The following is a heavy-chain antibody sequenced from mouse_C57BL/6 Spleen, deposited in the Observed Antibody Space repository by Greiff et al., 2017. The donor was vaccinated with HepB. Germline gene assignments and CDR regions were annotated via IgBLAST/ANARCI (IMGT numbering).Heavy chain of an antibody. CDR1: GYTFTSYW. CDR3: TRWGYGSSYDFDY. V-gene: IGHV1-5*01. D-gene: IGHD1-1*01. CDR2: IYPGNSDT. J-gene: IGHJ2*01. Sequence: EVKVVESGTVLARPGASVKMSCKTSGYTFTSYWMHWVKQRPGQGLEWIGAIYPGNSDTSYNQKFKGKAKLTAVTSASTAYMELSSLTNEDSAVYYCTRWGYGSSYDFDYWGQGTTLTVSS.